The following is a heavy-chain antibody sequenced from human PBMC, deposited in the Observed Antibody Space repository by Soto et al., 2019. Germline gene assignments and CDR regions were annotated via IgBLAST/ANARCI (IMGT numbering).Heavy chain of an antibody. CDR3: APTRPLDAFDF. CDR2: SRNRVLRYTT. J-gene: IGHJ3*01. Sequence: EVQLVESGGALVQPGGSLRLSCAASGFTFSEYFIDWVRQAPGKGLEWVGRSRNRVLRYTTDYAASVKGRFTISRDNSMNTLYLQMNNLKIEDTAVYYCAPTRPLDAFDFWGQGTLVTVS. CDR1: GFTFSEYF. V-gene: IGHV3-72*01.